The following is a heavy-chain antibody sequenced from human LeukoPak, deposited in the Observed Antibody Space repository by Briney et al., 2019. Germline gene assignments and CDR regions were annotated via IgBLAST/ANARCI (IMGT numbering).Heavy chain of an antibody. CDR1: GFPFSSYE. CDR3: ARDCWYLVDY. V-gene: IGHV3-48*03. J-gene: IGHJ4*02. Sequence: GGSLRLSCAASGFPFSSYEMNWVRQAPGKGLEWVSYISSSGSTIYYADSVKGRFTISRDNSKDTLFLQMNSLRAEDTAVYYCARDCWYLVDYWGQGTLVTVSS. CDR2: ISSSGSTI. D-gene: IGHD6-13*01.